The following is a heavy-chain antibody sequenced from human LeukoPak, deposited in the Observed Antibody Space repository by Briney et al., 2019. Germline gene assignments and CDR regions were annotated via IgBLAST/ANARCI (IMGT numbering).Heavy chain of an antibody. J-gene: IGHJ5*01. Sequence: GGSLILSCAASGSTFSSYSMHWVRQPPGRGLGWVAVISYVGTTKYYADSVKGRFTISRDNSKNPLYLQMNSLRAEDTAVYYCAKVGYCSSISYYQSAWIDSWGEGTLVTVS. V-gene: IGHV3-30*18. CDR1: GSTFSSYS. D-gene: IGHD2-2*03. CDR3: AKVGYCSSISYYQSAWIDS. CDR2: ISYVGTTK.